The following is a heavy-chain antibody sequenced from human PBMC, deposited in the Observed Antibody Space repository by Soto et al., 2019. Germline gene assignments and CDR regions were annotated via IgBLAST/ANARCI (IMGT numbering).Heavy chain of an antibody. V-gene: IGHV3-30-3*01. CDR1: GFTFSSYA. J-gene: IGHJ3*02. CDR2: ISYDGSKR. CDR3: ARDADMFVVIPATGGGALDI. Sequence: QVQLVESGGGVVQPGGSLRLSCAASGFTFSSYALHWVRQSPGKGLEWVAVISYDGSKRHYADSVKVRFTISRDSAENTLYLQMNVLRAEDTAVYYCARDADMFVVIPATGGGALDIWGQGTMVNVSA. D-gene: IGHD2-15*01.